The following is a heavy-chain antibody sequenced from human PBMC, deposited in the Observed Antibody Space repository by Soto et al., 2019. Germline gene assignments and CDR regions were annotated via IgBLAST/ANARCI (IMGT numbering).Heavy chain of an antibody. Sequence: SETLSLTCTVSGGSISSSSYYWGWIRQPPGKGLEWIGSIYYSGSTYYNPSLKSRVTISVDTSKNQFSLKLSSLTAADTAVYYCARYVPAAMGYGMDVWGQGTTVTVSS. V-gene: IGHV4-39*01. CDR1: GGSISSSSYY. CDR3: ARYVPAAMGYGMDV. CDR2: IYYSGST. D-gene: IGHD2-2*01. J-gene: IGHJ6*02.